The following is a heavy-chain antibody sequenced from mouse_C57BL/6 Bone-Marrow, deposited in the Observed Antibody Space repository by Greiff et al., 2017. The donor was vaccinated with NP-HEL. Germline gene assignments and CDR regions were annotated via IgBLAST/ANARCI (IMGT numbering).Heavy chain of an antibody. CDR2: IYPGDGDT. V-gene: IGHV1-82*01. J-gene: IGHJ1*03. D-gene: IGHD1-1*01. CDR3: ARGIYYHWYFDV. CDR1: GYAFSSSW. Sequence: QVQLQQSGPELVKPGASVKISCKASGYAFSSSWMNWVKQRPGKGLEWIGRIYPGDGDTNYTGKFKGKATLTADKSSSTAYMQLSSLTSEDSAVYVCARGIYYHWYFDVWGTGTTVTVSS.